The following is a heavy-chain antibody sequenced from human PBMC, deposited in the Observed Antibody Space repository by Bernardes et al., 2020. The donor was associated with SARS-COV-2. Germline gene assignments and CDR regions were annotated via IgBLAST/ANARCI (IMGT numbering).Heavy chain of an antibody. J-gene: IGHJ4*02. Sequence: SETLSLTCTVSGGSISRSSYYWGWIRQPPGKGLEWIGNIYYSGIAYYNPSLKSRVTISLDTSKNQFFLNLTSVTAADTAVYYCATPRFSGGDSWGQGTLVTVSS. D-gene: IGHD6-19*01. V-gene: IGHV4-39*01. CDR3: ATPRFSGGDS. CDR2: IYYSGIA. CDR1: GGSISRSSYY.